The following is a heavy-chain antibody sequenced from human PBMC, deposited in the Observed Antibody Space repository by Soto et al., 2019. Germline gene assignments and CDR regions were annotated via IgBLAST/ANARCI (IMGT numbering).Heavy chain of an antibody. CDR1: GFTFSSYA. V-gene: IGHV3-30-3*01. CDR2: ISYDGSNK. D-gene: IGHD3-22*01. J-gene: IGHJ4*02. Sequence: QVQLVESGGGVVQPGRSLRLSCAASGFTFSSYAMHWVRQAPGKGLEWVAVISYDGSNKYYADSVKGRFTISRDNSKNSLYLQMNSLRAEDTVVYYCARERYYDSSGYYLSCFDYWGGGTLVTVSS. CDR3: ARERYYDSSGYYLSCFDY.